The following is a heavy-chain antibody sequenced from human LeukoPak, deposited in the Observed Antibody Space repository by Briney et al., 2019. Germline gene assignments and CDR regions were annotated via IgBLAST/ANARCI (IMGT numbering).Heavy chain of an antibody. D-gene: IGHD1-26*01. Sequence: GGALRLSCAASGFTFRNYVIHWVGQAPGKRPEGVADMKKDGSEKYYADSVKGRFTISRDNARNSVYLQMNRLRVEDTAVYYCARDPVEWEQLLDYWGQGTLVTVSS. CDR1: GFTFRNYV. CDR3: ARDPVEWEQLLDY. V-gene: IGHV3-7*01. J-gene: IGHJ4*02. CDR2: MKKDGSEK.